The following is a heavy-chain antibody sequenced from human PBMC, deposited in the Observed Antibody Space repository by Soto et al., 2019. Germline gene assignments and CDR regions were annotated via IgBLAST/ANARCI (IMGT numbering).Heavy chain of an antibody. CDR2: IIPIFGTA. V-gene: IGHV1-69*06. D-gene: IGHD1-1*01. CDR3: AREGSHSAYNFAIGIQLWSFDR. CDR1: GGTFSSYA. J-gene: IGHJ5*02. Sequence: SVKVSCKASGGTFSSYAISWVRQAPGQGLEWMGGIIPIFGTANYAQKFQGRVTITADKSTSTAYMELSSLRSEDTAVYYCAREGSHSAYNFAIGIQLWSFDRWGQGLPVTVSS.